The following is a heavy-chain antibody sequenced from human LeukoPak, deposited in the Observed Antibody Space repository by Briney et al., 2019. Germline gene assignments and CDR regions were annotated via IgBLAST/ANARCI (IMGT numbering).Heavy chain of an antibody. CDR3: AKAPVTTCRGAYCYPLDY. D-gene: IGHD2-21*01. CDR1: GFTFSSYE. Sequence: GGSLRLSCAASGFTFSSYEMNWVRQAPGKGLEWVSYISSSGSTIYYADSVKGRFTISRDSSKNTLFLQMNRLRPEDAAVYYCAKAPVTTCRGAYCYPLDYWGQGTLVTVSS. V-gene: IGHV3-48*03. J-gene: IGHJ4*02. CDR2: ISSSGSTI.